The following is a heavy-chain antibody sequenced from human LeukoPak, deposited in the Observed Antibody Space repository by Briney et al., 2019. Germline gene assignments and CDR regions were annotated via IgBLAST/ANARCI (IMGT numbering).Heavy chain of an antibody. V-gene: IGHV4-31*03. CDR2: IYNSGST. D-gene: IGHD2-2*01. CDR1: GGSISSGGYY. J-gene: IGHJ6*02. CDR3: ARERVPAANVRRYYYGMDV. Sequence: SQTLSLTCTVSGGSISSGGYYWSWIRQHPGKGLEWIGYIYNSGSTYYNPSLKSRVTISVDTSKNQFSLKLSSVTAADTAVYYCARERVPAANVRRYYYGMDVWGQGTTVTVSS.